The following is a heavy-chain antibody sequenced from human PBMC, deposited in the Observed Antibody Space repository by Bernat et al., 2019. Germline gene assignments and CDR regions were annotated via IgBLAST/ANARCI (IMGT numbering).Heavy chain of an antibody. CDR2: ASNDGTNK. D-gene: IGHD2-21*02. CDR3: ARDGTAWCPDF. Sequence: QVQLVAPGGGVVRPGTSLRLSCVGSGFTFRSFGIHWVRQAPGKGLEWVTLASNDGTNKPYADSVRGRFTTSRDNSKNTVYLHMNSLRVDDTAIYYCARDGTAWCPDFWGLGTLVTVAP. CDR1: GFTFRSFG. V-gene: IGHV3-30*19. J-gene: IGHJ4*02.